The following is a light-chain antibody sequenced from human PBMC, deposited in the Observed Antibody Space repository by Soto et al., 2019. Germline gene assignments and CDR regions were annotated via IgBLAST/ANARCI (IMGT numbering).Light chain of an antibody. CDR3: SSYTRNSTYV. CDR2: EVS. Sequence: QSALTQPASVSGSRGQSITISCTGTSSDVGGYNSVSWYQHHPGKAPKLMIYEVSNRPSGVSYRFSGSKSGNRASLTISGLQAEDDADYYCSSYTRNSTYVFGTGTNLTVL. CDR1: SSDVGGYNS. J-gene: IGLJ1*01. V-gene: IGLV2-14*01.